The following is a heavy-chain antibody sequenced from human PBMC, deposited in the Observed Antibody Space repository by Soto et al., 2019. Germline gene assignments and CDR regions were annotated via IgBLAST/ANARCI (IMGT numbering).Heavy chain of an antibody. J-gene: IGHJ4*02. Sequence: QLVESGGGFVKPGMSLRLTCEASGFNFSNAWMTWVRQAPGKGLERVGLIRSQGDGGAADYAAPVRGRFTISRDDSQNLVFLHMYNLQLEDTAVYYCITAPLRWGQGTLVTVSS. CDR1: GFNFSNAW. CDR2: IRSQGDGGAA. V-gene: IGHV3-15*01. CDR3: ITAPLR.